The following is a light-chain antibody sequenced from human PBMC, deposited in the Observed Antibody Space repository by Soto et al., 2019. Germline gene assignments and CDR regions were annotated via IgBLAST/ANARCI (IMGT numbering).Light chain of an antibody. CDR2: GAS. J-gene: IGKJ1*01. CDR3: QQYGGSPGT. Sequence: EIVLTQSPATLSLSPGESATLSCRASQSVSSSYLAWYQQKPGQAPRLLIYGASSRTTGIPDRFSGSGSGTNFTLTISRLETEDFAVYYCQQYGGSPGTFGQGTKLDIK. V-gene: IGKV3-20*01. CDR1: QSVSSSY.